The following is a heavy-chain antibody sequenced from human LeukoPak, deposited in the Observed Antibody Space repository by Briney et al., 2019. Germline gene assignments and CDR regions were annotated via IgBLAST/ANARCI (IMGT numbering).Heavy chain of an antibody. CDR1: DGSINSYY. D-gene: IGHD5-18*01. J-gene: IGHJ4*02. Sequence: SETLSLTCSVSDGSINSYYLNWIRRPPGKGLEWIGYIYYNGNTNYSPSLKSRVTMSVDTSKNLFSLKVSSVTAADTAVYYCARDQGYSYGYDYWGQGTLVAVSS. CDR3: ARDQGYSYGYDY. CDR2: IYYNGNT. V-gene: IGHV4-59*01.